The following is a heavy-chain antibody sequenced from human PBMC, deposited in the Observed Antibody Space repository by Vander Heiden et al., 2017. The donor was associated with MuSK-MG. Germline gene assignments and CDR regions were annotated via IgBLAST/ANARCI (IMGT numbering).Heavy chain of an antibody. CDR3: ADTRAYSSY. CDR1: GFTFSNYW. J-gene: IGHJ4*02. CDR2: IKQDGSEI. Sequence: EVRLVESGGGLVQPGGSLRPSCAASGFTFSNYWMSWFRQAPGKGLEGVANIKQDGSEIYYVDSVKGRFTISRDNAKNSLYLQMNSLRAEDTAVYYCADTRAYSSYWGQGTLVTVSS. D-gene: IGHD2-15*01. V-gene: IGHV3-7*01.